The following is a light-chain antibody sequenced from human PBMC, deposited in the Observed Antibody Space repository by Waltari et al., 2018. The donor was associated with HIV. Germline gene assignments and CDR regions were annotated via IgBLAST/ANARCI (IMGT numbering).Light chain of an antibody. CDR2: EVS. CDR1: RSDVGSYNI. J-gene: IGLJ2*01. CDR3: CSYAGSSTFDVV. Sequence: QSALTQPASVSGSPGQSITISCPRTRSDVGSYNIFSSFQQHPGKAPKLMIYEVSKRPSGVSNRFSGSKSGNTASLTISGLQAEDEADYYCCSYAGSSTFDVVFGGGTKLTVL. V-gene: IGLV2-23*02.